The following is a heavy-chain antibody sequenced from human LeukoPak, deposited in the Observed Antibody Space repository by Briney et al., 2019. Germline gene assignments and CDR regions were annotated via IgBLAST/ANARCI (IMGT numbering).Heavy chain of an antibody. CDR1: GFTFSSHA. D-gene: IGHD2-15*01. CDR3: ARRALPADSFDI. V-gene: IGHV3-23*01. Sequence: PGGSLRLSCAASGFTFSSHAMSWVRQAPGKGLQWVSAISNVGGRIYYADSVKGRFTISRDNSKNTLCLQMNSLRAEDTAVYYCARRALPADSFDIWGQGTMVTVSS. J-gene: IGHJ3*02. CDR2: ISNVGGRI.